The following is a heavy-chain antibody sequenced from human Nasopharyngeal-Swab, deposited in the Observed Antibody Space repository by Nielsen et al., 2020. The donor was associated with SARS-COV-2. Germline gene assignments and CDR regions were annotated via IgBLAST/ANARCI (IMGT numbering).Heavy chain of an antibody. J-gene: IGHJ4*02. CDR1: GDRVSSTSAA. CDR3: ARGINYYDSSGRSGGFDY. CDR2: TYYRSKWYN. D-gene: IGHD3-22*01. V-gene: IGHV6-1*01. Sequence: SQTLSLTCAISGDRVSSTSAAWNWIRQSPSRGLEWLGRTYYRSKWYNDYAVSVKSRITINPDTSKNQFSLQLNSVTPEDTAVYYCARGINYYDSSGRSGGFDYWGQGTLVTVSS.